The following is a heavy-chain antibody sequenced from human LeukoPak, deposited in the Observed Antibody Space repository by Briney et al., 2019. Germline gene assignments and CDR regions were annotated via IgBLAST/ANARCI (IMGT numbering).Heavy chain of an antibody. D-gene: IGHD6-13*01. V-gene: IGHV3-9*01. J-gene: IGHJ6*02. Sequence: AGGSLTLSCAASGFTFDDYAMHWIRQAPGKGLEWVSGISWNSGSIDYADSVKGRFTISSTNAKNSLYLQMNSLRAEATAFYYCAKASRPYSSSWYDYYGMDAWGQGTTVTVSS. CDR1: GFTFDDYA. CDR2: ISWNSGSI. CDR3: AKASRPYSSSWYDYYGMDA.